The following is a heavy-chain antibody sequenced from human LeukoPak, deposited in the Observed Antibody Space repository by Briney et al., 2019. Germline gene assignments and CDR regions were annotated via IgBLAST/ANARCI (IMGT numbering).Heavy chain of an antibody. CDR1: GGTFSSYA. J-gene: IGHJ4*02. D-gene: IGHD6-13*01. Sequence: GASVKVSCKASGGTFSSYAISWVRQAPGQGLEWMGGIIPIFGTANYAQKFQGRVTITADESTSTAYMELSSLRSEDTAVYYCARDRSPYSSSWCWSHWGQGTLVTVSS. V-gene: IGHV1-69*13. CDR2: IIPIFGTA. CDR3: ARDRSPYSSSWCWSH.